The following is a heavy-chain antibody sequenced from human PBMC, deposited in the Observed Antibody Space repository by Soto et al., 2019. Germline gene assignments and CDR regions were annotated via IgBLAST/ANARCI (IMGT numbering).Heavy chain of an antibody. D-gene: IGHD3-3*01. CDR3: ARDFAYFDS. CDR2: VYHTGRT. Sequence: PSETLSLTCTVSGGSFKSGSYSWGWIRQPPGKGLECIGYVYHTGRTSSNPSLKSRVSISMDTSKNQFSLNLDSVAAADTAVYFCARDFAYFDSWGQGTLVTVSS. J-gene: IGHJ4*02. V-gene: IGHV4-61*01. CDR1: GGSFKSGSYS.